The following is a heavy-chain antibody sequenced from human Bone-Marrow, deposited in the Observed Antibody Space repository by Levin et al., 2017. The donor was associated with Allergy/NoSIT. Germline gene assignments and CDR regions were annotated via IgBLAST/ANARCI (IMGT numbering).Heavy chain of an antibody. Sequence: PGGSLRLSCAASGFSIRSTQMIWVRQTPGKGLEWVSVIDRDDSSNYVDSVKGRFTVSRDKSKNTLYLQMNSLRPDDTAIYYCVNYGSVADGYWGQGTQVTVSS. CDR1: GFSIRSTQ. CDR3: VNYGSVADGY. CDR2: IDRDDSS. V-gene: IGHV3-66*02. D-gene: IGHD6-19*01. J-gene: IGHJ4*02.